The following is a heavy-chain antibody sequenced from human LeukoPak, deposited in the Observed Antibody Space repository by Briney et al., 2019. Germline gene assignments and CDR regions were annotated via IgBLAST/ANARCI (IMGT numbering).Heavy chain of an antibody. Sequence: SETLSLTCTVSGGSFSSGIYCWGWIRQPPGKGLEWIGEINHSGSTNYNPSLKSRVTISVDTSKNQFSLKLSSVTAADTAVYYCATYDRSAFDIWGQGTMVTVSS. CDR3: ATYDRSAFDI. CDR2: INHSGST. J-gene: IGHJ3*02. CDR1: GGSFSSGIYC. D-gene: IGHD3-22*01. V-gene: IGHV4-39*07.